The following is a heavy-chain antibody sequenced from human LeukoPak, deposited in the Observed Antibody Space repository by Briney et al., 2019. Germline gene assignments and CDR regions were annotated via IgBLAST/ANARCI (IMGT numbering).Heavy chain of an antibody. Sequence: QPGGSLRLSCAASGFTFSSYAMHWVRQAPGKGLVWVSRINSDGSSTSYADSVKGRFTISRDNAKNTLYLQMNSLRVEDTAVYYCAGGGLDVDIVATITHLPFDYWGQGTLVTVSS. CDR1: GFTFSSYA. CDR2: INSDGSST. CDR3: AGGGLDVDIVATITHLPFDY. J-gene: IGHJ4*02. D-gene: IGHD5-12*01. V-gene: IGHV3-74*01.